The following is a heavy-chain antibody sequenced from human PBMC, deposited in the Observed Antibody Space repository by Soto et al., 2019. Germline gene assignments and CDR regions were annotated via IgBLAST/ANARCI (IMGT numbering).Heavy chain of an antibody. CDR2: ISGSGGST. CDR1: GFTFSSYA. J-gene: IGHJ4*02. V-gene: IGHV3-23*01. CDR3: AKAKGVAGSRGGTYYFDY. D-gene: IGHD6-19*01. Sequence: EVQLLESGGGLVQPGGSLRLSCAASGFTFSSYAMSWVRQAPGKGLEWVSAISGSGGSTYYADSVKGRFTISRDNSKNTLYLQMNSLRAEDTAVYYCAKAKGVAGSRGGTYYFDYWGQGTLVTVSS.